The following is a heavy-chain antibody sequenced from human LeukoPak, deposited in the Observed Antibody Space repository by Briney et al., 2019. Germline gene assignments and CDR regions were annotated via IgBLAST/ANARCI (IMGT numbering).Heavy chain of an antibody. CDR2: ISYDGSNK. V-gene: IGHV3-30-3*01. CDR1: GFTFSSYA. CDR3: AKDRALGGSGSCLDY. D-gene: IGHD3-10*01. Sequence: GGSLRLSCAASGFTFSSYAMHWVRQAPGKGLEWVAVISYDGSNKYYADSVKGRFTISRDNSKNTLYLQMNSLRAEDTAVYYCAKDRALGGSGSCLDYWGQGTLVTVSS. J-gene: IGHJ4*02.